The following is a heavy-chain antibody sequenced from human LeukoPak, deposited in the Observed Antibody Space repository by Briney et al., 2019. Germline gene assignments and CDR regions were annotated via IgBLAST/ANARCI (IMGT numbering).Heavy chain of an antibody. V-gene: IGHV4-34*01. D-gene: IGHD3-10*01. J-gene: IGHJ4*02. CDR3: ARYLYYYGSGGGVYYFDY. CDR2: INHSGST. CDR1: GGPFSGYY. Sequence: SETLSLTCAVYGGPFSGYYWSWIRQPPGKGLEWIGEINHSGSTSYNPSLKSRVTISVDTSKNQFSLKLISVTAADTAVYYCARYLYYYGSGGGVYYFDYWGQGTLVTVSS.